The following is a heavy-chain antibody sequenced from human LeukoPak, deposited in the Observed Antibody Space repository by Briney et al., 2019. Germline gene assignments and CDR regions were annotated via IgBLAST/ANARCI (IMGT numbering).Heavy chain of an antibody. J-gene: IGHJ3*02. Sequence: PGGSLRLSCAASGFTFSSYSMNWVRQAPGKGLEWVSSISSSSSYIYYADSVKGRFTISRDNAKNSLYLQMNSLRAEGTAVYYCARDCSSGYYDFWSGYWAFDIWGQGTMVTVSS. CDR2: ISSSSSYI. V-gene: IGHV3-21*01. D-gene: IGHD3-3*01. CDR3: ARDCSSGYYDFWSGYWAFDI. CDR1: GFTFSSYS.